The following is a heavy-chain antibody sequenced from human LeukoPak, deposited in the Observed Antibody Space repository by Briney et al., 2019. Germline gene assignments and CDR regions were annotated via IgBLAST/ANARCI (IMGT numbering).Heavy chain of an antibody. CDR3: ARDEKTYYDYWSGNIPGAFDI. CDR2: IYYGGST. D-gene: IGHD3-3*01. Sequence: PSQTRSLTCTVSGGSISSGDYYWSWIRQPPGKGLERIGYIYYGGSTYYNPSLKSRVTISVDTSKNQFSLKLSSVTAADTAVYYCARDEKTYYDYWSGNIPGAFDIWGPGTMVTVSS. J-gene: IGHJ3*02. CDR1: GGSISSGDYY. V-gene: IGHV4-30-4*08.